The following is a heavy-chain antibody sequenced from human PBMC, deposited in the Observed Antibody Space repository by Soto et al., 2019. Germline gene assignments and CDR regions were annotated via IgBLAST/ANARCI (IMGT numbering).Heavy chain of an antibody. Sequence: ASVKVSCKASGYTFTSYGISWVRQAPGQGLEWMGWISAYNGNTNYAQKLQGRVTMTTDTSTSTAYMELRSLRSDDTAVYYCARDGSRFVPGIAAAGFIDYWGRGTLVTVSS. CDR3: ARDGSRFVPGIAAAGFIDY. V-gene: IGHV1-18*01. D-gene: IGHD6-13*01. CDR1: GYTFTSYG. J-gene: IGHJ4*02. CDR2: ISAYNGNT.